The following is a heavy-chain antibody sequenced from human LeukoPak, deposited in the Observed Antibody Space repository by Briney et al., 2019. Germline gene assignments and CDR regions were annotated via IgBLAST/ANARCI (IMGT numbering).Heavy chain of an antibody. Sequence: ASVKVSCKASGYTFTAYYIHWVRQAPGQGLEWMGWINPNSGGTNYAQKFQGRVTMTRDTSISTGYLELSRLRSDDTAVYYCARDLDNYSGSGSYYNGDPLFQHWGQGTLVTVSS. V-gene: IGHV1-2*02. CDR3: ARDLDNYSGSGSYYNGDPLFQH. CDR1: GYTFTAYY. D-gene: IGHD3-10*01. CDR2: INPNSGGT. J-gene: IGHJ1*01.